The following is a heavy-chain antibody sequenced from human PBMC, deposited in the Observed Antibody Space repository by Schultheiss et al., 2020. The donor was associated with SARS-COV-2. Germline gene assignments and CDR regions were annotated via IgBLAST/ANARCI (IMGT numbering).Heavy chain of an antibody. J-gene: IGHJ6*02. CDR3: ASNVASKTLYYYDSSGYYGVAYYYGMDV. CDR2: ISAYNGNT. D-gene: IGHD3-22*01. CDR1: GGTFSSYA. V-gene: IGHV1-18*01. Sequence: ASLKVSCKASGGTFSSYAISWVRQAPGQGLEWMGWISAYNGNTNYAQKLQGRVTMTTDTSTSTAYMELRSLRSDDTAVYYCASNVASKTLYYYDSSGYYGVAYYYGMDVWGQGTTVTVSS.